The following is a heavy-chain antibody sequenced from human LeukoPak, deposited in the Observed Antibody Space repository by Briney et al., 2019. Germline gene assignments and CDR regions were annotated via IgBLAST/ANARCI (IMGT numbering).Heavy chain of an antibody. J-gene: IGHJ4*02. Sequence: GGSLRLSCAASGFPLSGYTLSWVRQAPGKGLEWVSAAGGTGGHIHYADSAKGRFTTSRDNSKSTLYLQMNSLRAEDTAVYYCTLSKFSSGWYEDSWGQGTLVVVSS. CDR3: TLSKFSSGWYEDS. CDR2: AGGTGGHI. CDR1: GFPLSGYT. V-gene: IGHV3-23*01. D-gene: IGHD6-19*01.